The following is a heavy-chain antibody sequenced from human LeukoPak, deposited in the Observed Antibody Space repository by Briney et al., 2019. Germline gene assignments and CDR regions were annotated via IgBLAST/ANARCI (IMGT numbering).Heavy chain of an antibody. J-gene: IGHJ4*02. CDR3: ARSHSADPSLFDY. D-gene: IGHD2-21*01. V-gene: IGHV3-74*03. CDR1: GLTFSSYL. CDR2: INTDGSST. Sequence: PGGSLRLSCAASGLTFSSYLMHWVRQAPGKGLVWVSRINTDGSSTTYADSVKGRFTISRDNAKNTLSLQMSSLRAEDTAVYYCARSHSADPSLFDYWGQGTLVTVSS.